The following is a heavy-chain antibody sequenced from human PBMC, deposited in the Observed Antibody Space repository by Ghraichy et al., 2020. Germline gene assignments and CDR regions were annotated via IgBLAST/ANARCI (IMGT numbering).Heavy chain of an antibody. Sequence: LSLTCAASGFSLSNYAVHWVRQAPGKGLEWVSLISNDGRNERYADSVKGRFTISRDNSKNTLYLQMDSLTSDDTAVYFCARGDGPGSYLIDYWGQGTLVAVSS. V-gene: IGHV3-30*04. CDR1: GFSLSNYA. J-gene: IGHJ4*02. CDR3: ARGDGPGSYLIDY. CDR2: ISNDGRNE. D-gene: IGHD3-10*01.